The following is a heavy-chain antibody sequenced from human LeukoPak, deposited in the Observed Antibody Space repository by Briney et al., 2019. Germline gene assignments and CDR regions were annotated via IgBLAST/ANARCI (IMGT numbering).Heavy chain of an antibody. CDR3: AKDLTVTTAYGFDY. Sequence: GGSLRLSCAASGFTFSSYAMSWVRQAPGKGLEWVSAISGSRGSTYYADSVKGRFTISRDNSKNTLYLQMNSLRAEDTAVYYCAKDLTVTTAYGFDYWGQGTLVTVSS. J-gene: IGHJ4*02. CDR1: GFTFSSYA. CDR2: ISGSRGST. V-gene: IGHV3-23*01. D-gene: IGHD4-17*01.